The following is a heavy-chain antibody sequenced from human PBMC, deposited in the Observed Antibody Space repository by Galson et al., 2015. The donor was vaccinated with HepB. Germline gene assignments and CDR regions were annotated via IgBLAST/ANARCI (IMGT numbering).Heavy chain of an antibody. Sequence: ETLSLTCTVSGGSISSSSYYWGWIRQPPGKGLEWIGSIYYSGSTYYNPSLKSRVTISVDTSKNQFSLKLSSVTAADTAVYYCARKKIGAAAGHPFDYWGQGTLVTVSS. D-gene: IGHD6-13*01. CDR3: ARKKIGAAAGHPFDY. CDR1: GGSISSSSYY. V-gene: IGHV4-39*01. J-gene: IGHJ4*02. CDR2: IYYSGST.